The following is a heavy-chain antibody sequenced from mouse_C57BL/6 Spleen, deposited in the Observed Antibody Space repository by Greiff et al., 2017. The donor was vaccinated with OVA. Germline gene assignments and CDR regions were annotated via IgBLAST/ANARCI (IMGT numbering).Heavy chain of an antibody. Sequence: EVQLQQSGPEVVKPGASVKISCKASGYTFTDYYMNWVKQSHGKSLEWIGDINPNNGGTSYNQKFKGKATLTVDKSSSTAYMELRSLTSEDSAVYYCARSGYSNSWFAYWGQGTLVTVSA. CDR3: ARSGYSNSWFAY. J-gene: IGHJ3*01. V-gene: IGHV1-26*01. CDR2: INPNNGGT. CDR1: GYTFTDYY. D-gene: IGHD2-5*01.